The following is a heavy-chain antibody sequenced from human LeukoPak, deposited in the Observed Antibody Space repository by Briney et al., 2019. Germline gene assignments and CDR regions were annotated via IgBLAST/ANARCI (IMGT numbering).Heavy chain of an antibody. CDR3: ARDVPLYCSGGSCYSYYFDY. CDR1: GVSISSSNW. V-gene: IGHV4-4*02. Sequence: SETLSLTCAVSGVSISSSNWWSWVRQPPGKGLEWIGEIYHSGSTNYNPSLKSRVTISVDKSKNQFSLKLSSVTAADTAVYYCARDVPLYCSGGSCYSYYFDYWGQGTLVTVSS. D-gene: IGHD2-15*01. J-gene: IGHJ4*02. CDR2: IYHSGST.